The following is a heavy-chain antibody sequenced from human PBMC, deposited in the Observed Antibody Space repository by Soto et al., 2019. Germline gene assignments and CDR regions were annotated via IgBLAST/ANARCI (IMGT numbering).Heavy chain of an antibody. Sequence: PSQTLSLTCAISGDSVSSNSAAWNWIRQSPSRGLEWLGRTYYRSKWYNDYAVSVKSRITINPDTSKNQFPLQLNSVTPEDTAVYYCARDRAGEQRSRYSSGWYNWFDPWGQGTLVTVSS. V-gene: IGHV6-1*01. J-gene: IGHJ5*02. CDR3: ARDRAGEQRSRYSSGWYNWFDP. D-gene: IGHD6-19*01. CDR2: TYYRSKWYN. CDR1: GDSVSSNSAA.